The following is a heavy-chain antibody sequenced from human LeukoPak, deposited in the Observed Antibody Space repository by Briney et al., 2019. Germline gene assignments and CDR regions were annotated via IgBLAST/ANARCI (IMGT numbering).Heavy chain of an antibody. CDR2: IWYDGSNK. D-gene: IGHD3-10*01. CDR1: GFTFSSYV. V-gene: IGHV3-33*01. CDR3: ARTELWFGELLSYMDV. Sequence: GRSLRLSCAASGFTFSSYVMHWVRQAPGKGLEWVAVIWYDGSNKYYADSVKGRFTISRDNSKNTLYLQMNSLRAEDTAVYYCARTELWFGELLSYMDVWGKGTTVTVSS. J-gene: IGHJ6*03.